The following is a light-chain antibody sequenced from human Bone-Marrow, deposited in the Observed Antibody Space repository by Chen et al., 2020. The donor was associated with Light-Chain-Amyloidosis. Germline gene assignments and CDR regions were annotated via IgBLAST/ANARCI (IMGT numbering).Light chain of an antibody. CDR3: QSADSSGTYEVI. J-gene: IGLJ2*01. Sequence: SYELTQPPAVSVSPGQTARITCSGDDLPTKYAHWYQQKPGQVPVLVLHRDTERPSGISERFSASSSGTTATFTISGVQAEDEAVSHCQSADSSGTYEVIFGGGTKLTVL. CDR2: RDT. V-gene: IGLV3-25*03. CDR1: DLPTKY.